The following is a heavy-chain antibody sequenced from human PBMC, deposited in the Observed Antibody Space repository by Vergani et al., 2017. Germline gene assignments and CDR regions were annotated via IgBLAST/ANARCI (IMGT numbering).Heavy chain of an antibody. Sequence: QVQLVQSGAEVKKPGASVKVSCKASGYTFTGYYMHWVRQPPGQGLEWMGWINPNSGGTNYAQQFQGRVTMTRDPSISTAYMELSRLRSDATAVYYCARRRIFCSSTSCYHDYWGQGTLVTVSS. CDR1: GYTFTGYY. V-gene: IGHV1-2*02. D-gene: IGHD2-2*01. CDR3: ARRRIFCSSTSCYHDY. CDR2: INPNSGGT. J-gene: IGHJ4*02.